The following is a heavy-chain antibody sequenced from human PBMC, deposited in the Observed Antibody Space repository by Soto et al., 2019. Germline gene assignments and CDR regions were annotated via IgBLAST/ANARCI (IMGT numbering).Heavy chain of an antibody. CDR1: GITFTRYW. CDR3: AGEGRATFGH. V-gene: IGHV3-7*01. Sequence: EVQLVESGGGLVQPGGSLRLSCADSGITFTRYWMSWVRQAPGKGPEWVATINLDGSEKFYVDSVKGRLTISRDNAKNSPYLQMKRPRAEDTALYLCAGEGRATFGHRGPGTLVTVSS. J-gene: IGHJ4*02. CDR2: INLDGSEK.